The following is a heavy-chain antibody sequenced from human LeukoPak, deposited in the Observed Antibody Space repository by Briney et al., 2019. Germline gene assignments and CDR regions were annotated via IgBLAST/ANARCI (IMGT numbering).Heavy chain of an antibody. CDR2: ISYDGSNK. Sequence: GGSLRLSCAASGFTFSSYAMHWVRQAPGKGLEWVAVISYDGSNKYYADSVKGRFTISRDNSKNTLYLQMNSLRAEDTAVYYCAKVCYSCYNGGYFDYWGQGTLVTVSS. J-gene: IGHJ4*02. V-gene: IGHV3-30-3*01. CDR3: AKVCYSCYNGGYFDY. CDR1: GFTFSSYA. D-gene: IGHD2-15*01.